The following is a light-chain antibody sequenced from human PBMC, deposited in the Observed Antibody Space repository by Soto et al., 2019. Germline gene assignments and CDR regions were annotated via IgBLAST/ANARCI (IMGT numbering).Light chain of an antibody. CDR1: SSNIGAGYA. J-gene: IGLJ2*01. Sequence: QSVLTQPPSVSGAPGQRVTISCTGSSSNIGAGYAVHWYQQLPGTAPKLLIYGNINRPSGVPDRFSGSKSGTSASLAITGLQAEDEADYYCQSYDSSLSGSRVFGGGTKVTVL. CDR2: GNI. V-gene: IGLV1-40*01. CDR3: QSYDSSLSGSRV.